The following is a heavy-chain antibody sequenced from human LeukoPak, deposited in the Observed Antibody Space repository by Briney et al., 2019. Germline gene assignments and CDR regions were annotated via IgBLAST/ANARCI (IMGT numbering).Heavy chain of an antibody. CDR2: VSNDGSST. V-gene: IGHV3-74*01. CDR1: GFTLSNYW. Sequence: GGSLRLSCAASGFTLSNYWMHWVRQGPGXGLVWVSRVSNDGSSTAYADSVRGRFTISRDNAKNTLYLQMNSLRAEDTAVYYCVGAAADTTPRPWGQGTLVTVSS. J-gene: IGHJ4*02. CDR3: VGAAADTTPRP. D-gene: IGHD6-13*01.